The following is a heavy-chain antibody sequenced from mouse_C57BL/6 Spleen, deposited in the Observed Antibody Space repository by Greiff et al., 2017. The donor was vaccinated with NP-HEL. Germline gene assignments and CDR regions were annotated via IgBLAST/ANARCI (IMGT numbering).Heavy chain of an antibody. CDR3: ARYDGSSSHDY. CDR2: IYPRSGNT. CDR1: GYTFTSYG. Sequence: QVQLKQSGAELARPGASVKLSCKASGYTFTSYGISWVKQRTGQGLEWIGEIYPRSGNTYYNEKFKGKATLTADKSSSTAYMELRSLTSEDSAVYFCARYDGSSSHDYWGQGTTLTVSS. V-gene: IGHV1-81*01. J-gene: IGHJ2*01. D-gene: IGHD1-1*01.